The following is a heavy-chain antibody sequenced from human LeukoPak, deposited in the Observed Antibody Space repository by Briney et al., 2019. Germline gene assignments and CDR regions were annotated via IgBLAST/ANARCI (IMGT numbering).Heavy chain of an antibody. CDR2: WSDGTEK. CDR1: GFTYSHYG. J-gene: IGHJ4*02. V-gene: IGHV3-33*06. CDR3: AKDAQRGFDYSNSLEY. Sequence: GGSLRLSCAASGFTYSHYGMHWVRQAPGKGLEWVAVWSDGTEKYYADAVKGRFTISRDNSRNTLHLQMNSLRGEDTAVYYSAKDAQRGFDYSNSLEYWGQGTLVTVSS. D-gene: IGHD4-11*01.